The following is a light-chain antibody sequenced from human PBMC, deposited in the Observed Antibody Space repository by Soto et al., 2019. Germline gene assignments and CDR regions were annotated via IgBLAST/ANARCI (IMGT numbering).Light chain of an antibody. CDR3: LQRRSWPLT. V-gene: IGKV3-11*01. CDR1: QTVGIY. J-gene: IGKJ4*01. CDR2: EAS. Sequence: EIVLTQSPATLSLSPGERATLSCRASQTVGIYLAWFQQKPGQAPRLLIYEASNRATGIPDRFSGSGSGTDFALTISSLEPEDFAVYYCLQRRSWPLTFGGGTRVEIK.